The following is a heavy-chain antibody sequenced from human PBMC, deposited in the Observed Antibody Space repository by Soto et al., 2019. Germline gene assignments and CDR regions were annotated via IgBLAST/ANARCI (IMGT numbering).Heavy chain of an antibody. CDR3: ASARSYGSGSYYGAYEYYVDY. D-gene: IGHD3-10*01. CDR1: GGSISIGGYY. CDR2: IYYSGST. J-gene: IGHJ4*02. V-gene: IGHV4-31*03. Sequence: PSDTLSLTCTVSGGSISIGGYYLRWIRQHPGKGLEWIGYIYYSGSTYYNPSLKSRVTISVDTSKNQFSLKLSSVTAADTDVYYCASARSYGSGSYYGAYEYYVDYWGQGNMVTVSS.